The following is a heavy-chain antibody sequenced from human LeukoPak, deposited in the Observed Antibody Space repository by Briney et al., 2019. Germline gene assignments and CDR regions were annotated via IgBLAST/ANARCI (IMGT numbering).Heavy chain of an antibody. CDR2: INHSGST. Sequence: SETLSLTCAVYGGSFSGCYWSWIRQPPGKGLEWIGEINHSGSTNYNPSLKSRVTISVDTSKNQFSLKLSSVTAADTAVYYCARPKMRIQLRFNRDAFDIWGQGTMVTVSS. D-gene: IGHD5-18*01. J-gene: IGHJ3*02. CDR1: GGSFSGCY. V-gene: IGHV4-34*01. CDR3: ARPKMRIQLRFNRDAFDI.